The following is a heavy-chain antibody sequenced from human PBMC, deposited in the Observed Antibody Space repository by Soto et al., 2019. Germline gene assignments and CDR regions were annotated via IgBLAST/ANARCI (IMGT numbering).Heavy chain of an antibody. V-gene: IGHV5-51*01. D-gene: IGHD5-12*01. CDR1: GYNFSSCW. CDR3: TRSRVRDGYNPDAFDI. CDR2: IYPGDSDT. Sequence: PXESLKISCKGSGYNFSSCWIGWVRQMPGKGLEWMGIIYPGDSDTRYSPSFQGQVTISADKSIDTAYLQWSSLKASDTAMYYCTRSRVRDGYNPDAFDICGQGTMVTVSS. J-gene: IGHJ3*02.